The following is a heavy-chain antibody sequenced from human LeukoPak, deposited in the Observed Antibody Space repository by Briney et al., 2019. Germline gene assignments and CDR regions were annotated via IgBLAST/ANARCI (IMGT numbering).Heavy chain of an antibody. Sequence: GESLKISCKGSGYSFTSYWIGWVRQMPGKGLEWMGIIYPGDSDTRYSPSFQGQVTISADKSISTAYLQWSSLKASDTAMYYCARHRSAYSSRSSRPFDYWGQGTLVTVSS. J-gene: IGHJ4*02. CDR1: GYSFTSYW. D-gene: IGHD6-13*01. CDR2: IYPGDSDT. V-gene: IGHV5-51*01. CDR3: ARHRSAYSSRSSRPFDY.